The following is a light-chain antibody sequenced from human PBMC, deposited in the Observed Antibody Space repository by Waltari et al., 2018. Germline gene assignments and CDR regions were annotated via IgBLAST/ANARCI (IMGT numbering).Light chain of an antibody. CDR2: GAS. CDR3: QQYNDWLT. CDR1: QSVNSN. J-gene: IGKJ4*01. Sequence: EIVMTQSPATLAVPPGERATHPFRASQSVNSNLAWYQQKPGQAPRLLIHGASTRATGFPARFSGSGSGTEFTLTISSLQSEDFAVYYCQQYNDWLTFGGGTKVEIK. V-gene: IGKV3-15*01.